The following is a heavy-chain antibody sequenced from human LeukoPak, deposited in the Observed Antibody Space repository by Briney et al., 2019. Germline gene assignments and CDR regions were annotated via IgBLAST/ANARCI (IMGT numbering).Heavy chain of an antibody. J-gene: IGHJ3*02. CDR3: ARGGGLSSGWFHDAFDI. V-gene: IGHV1-8*01. D-gene: IGHD6-19*01. Sequence: ASVKVSCKASGYTFTSYDINWVRQATGQGLEWMGWMNPNSGNTGCAQKFQGRVTMTRNTSISTAYMELSSLRSEDTAVYYCARGGGLSSGWFHDAFDIWGQGTMVTVSS. CDR1: GYTFTSYD. CDR2: MNPNSGNT.